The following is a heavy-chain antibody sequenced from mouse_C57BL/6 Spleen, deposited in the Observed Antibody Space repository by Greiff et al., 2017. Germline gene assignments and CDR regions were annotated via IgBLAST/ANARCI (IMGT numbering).Heavy chain of an antibody. J-gene: IGHJ3*01. CDR1: GFTFSDYG. V-gene: IGHV5-17*01. Sequence: EVKLVESGGGLVKPGGSLKLSCAASGFTFSDYGMHWVRQAPEKGLEWVAYISSGSSTIYYADTVKGRFTLSRDNAKNTLFLQMPSLRSEDTAMFYCAGRGYGSCPAWFAYWGQGTLVTVSA. CDR2: ISSGSSTI. CDR3: AGRGYGSCPAWFAY. D-gene: IGHD1-1*01.